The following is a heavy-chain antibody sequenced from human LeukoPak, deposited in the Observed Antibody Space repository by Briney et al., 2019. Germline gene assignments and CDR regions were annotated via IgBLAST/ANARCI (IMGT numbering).Heavy chain of an antibody. CDR3: ARWNPSTDY. CDR2: IYSGGST. D-gene: IGHD1-1*01. Sequence: ETLSLTCAVYGGSVSSNYMSWVRQAPGKGLEWVSVIYSGGSTYYADSVKGRFTISRDNSKNTLYLQMNSLRAEDTAVYYCARWNPSTDYWGQGTLVTVSS. V-gene: IGHV3-66*01. J-gene: IGHJ4*02. CDR1: GGSVSSNY.